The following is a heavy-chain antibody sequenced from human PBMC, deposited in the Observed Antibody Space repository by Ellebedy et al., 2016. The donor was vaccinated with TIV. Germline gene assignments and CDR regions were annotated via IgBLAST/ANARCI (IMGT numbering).Heavy chain of an antibody. Sequence: GESLNISCPSSRFTFRRYAMSWVRQAPGKGLEWVSSITHSDGSTYYADSVKGRFTISRDNSKNTLYLQMDSLRAEDTALYYCARDPGGVGPAFDIWGQGKMVIGSS. J-gene: IGHJ3*02. CDR2: ITHSDGST. D-gene: IGHD3-16*01. CDR1: RFTFRRYA. CDR3: ARDPGGVGPAFDI. V-gene: IGHV3-23*01.